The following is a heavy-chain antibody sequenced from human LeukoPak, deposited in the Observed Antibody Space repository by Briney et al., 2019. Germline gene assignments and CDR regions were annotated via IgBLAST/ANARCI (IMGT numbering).Heavy chain of an antibody. D-gene: IGHD1-1*01. V-gene: IGHV3-7*04. Sequence: GGSLRLSCAASGFTFSNFWMTWIRQAPGKGLQWVANIKQDGREKYYVDSVKGRFTISRDNAKNSLYLQMDSLTADDTAIYYCARIPPGQLERPYYFDYWGQGTLVTVSS. CDR3: ARIPPGQLERPYYFDY. J-gene: IGHJ4*02. CDR1: GFTFSNFW. CDR2: IKQDGREK.